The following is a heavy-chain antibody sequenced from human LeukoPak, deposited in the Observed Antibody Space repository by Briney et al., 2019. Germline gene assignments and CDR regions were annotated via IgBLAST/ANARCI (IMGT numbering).Heavy chain of an antibody. V-gene: IGHV1-2*02. J-gene: IGHJ5*02. Sequence: ASVKVSCKASGYTFTGYYMHWVRQAPGQGLEWMGWINPNSGGTNYAQKFQGRVTMTRDTSISTAYMELSRVRSDDTAVYYCAREWELLTNWFDPWGQGTLVTVSS. CDR3: AREWELLTNWFDP. D-gene: IGHD1-26*01. CDR2: INPNSGGT. CDR1: GYTFTGYY.